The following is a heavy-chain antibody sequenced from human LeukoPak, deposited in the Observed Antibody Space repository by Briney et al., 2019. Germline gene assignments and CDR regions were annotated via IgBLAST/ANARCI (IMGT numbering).Heavy chain of an antibody. D-gene: IGHD4-11*01. V-gene: IGHV3-30-3*01. CDR3: ARDGGEDYNYYYYYMDV. J-gene: IGHJ6*03. CDR1: GFTFSAYS. CDR2: ISYDGSNK. Sequence: GGSLRLSCTASGFTFSAYSMHWVRQAPDKGLEWVAVISYDGSNKYYADSVKGRFTISRDNSKNTLSLQMNSLRAEDTAIYNCARDGGEDYNYYYYYMDVWGKGTTVTVSS.